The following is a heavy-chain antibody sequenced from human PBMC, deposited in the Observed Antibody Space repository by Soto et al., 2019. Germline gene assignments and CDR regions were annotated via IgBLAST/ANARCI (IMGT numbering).Heavy chain of an antibody. CDR2: IIPILGIA. J-gene: IGHJ4*02. Sequence: QVQLVQSGAEVKKPGSSVKVSCKASGGTFSTYTITWVRQAPGQGLEWMGRIIPILGIANYAQKFQGRVTITADKSTSTAYMELNSLRSDDTAVYYCARLGYYDILTGYLGGDYGGQGTLVTVSS. V-gene: IGHV1-69*02. D-gene: IGHD3-9*01. CDR3: ARLGYYDILTGYLGGDY. CDR1: GGTFSTYT.